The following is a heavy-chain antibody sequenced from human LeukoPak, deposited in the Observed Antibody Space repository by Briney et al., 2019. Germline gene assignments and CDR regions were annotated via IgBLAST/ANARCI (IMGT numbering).Heavy chain of an antibody. J-gene: IGHJ4*02. V-gene: IGHV1-69*13. CDR2: IIPIFGTA. Sequence: SVKVSCKASGGTFSSYAISWVRQAPGQGLELMGGIIPIFGTANYAQKFQGRVTITADESTSTAYMELSSLRSGDTAVYYCARDLSGGCSSTSCYNWGQGTLVTVSS. CDR1: GGTFSSYA. CDR3: ARDLSGGCSSTSCYN. D-gene: IGHD2-2*02.